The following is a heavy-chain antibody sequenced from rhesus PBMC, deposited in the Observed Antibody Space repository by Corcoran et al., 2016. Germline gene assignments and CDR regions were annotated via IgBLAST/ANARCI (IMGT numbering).Heavy chain of an antibody. J-gene: IGHJ4*01. Sequence: QVQLQESGPGRVKPEDTLSLTCPVSGPSTSSYWWNWIRTSPGKGLGGKGVEWIGQIHGNRWRTHITPSLRSLVTISKDASKNQFSLKLSSVTAADTAGYYCARAATVRVCSYWGQGVLVTVSS. V-gene: IGHV4-80*01. CDR1: GPSTSSYW. D-gene: IGHD5-12*01. CDR3: ARAATVRVCSY. CDR2: IHGNRWRT.